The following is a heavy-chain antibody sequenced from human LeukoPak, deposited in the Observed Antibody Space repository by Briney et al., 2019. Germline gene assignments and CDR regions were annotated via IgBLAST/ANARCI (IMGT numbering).Heavy chain of an antibody. D-gene: IGHD2-8*01. J-gene: IGHJ4*02. Sequence: GGSLRLSCEASGFKFGDYFMSWIRQFPGKGLEWIAFINGPSTNIDYADSVRGRFIISRDNGKNSLYLRMHSLRTEDTAVYYCATSRVYDYWGQGALVTVSS. V-gene: IGHV3-11*04. CDR3: ATSRVYDY. CDR1: GFKFGDYF. CDR2: INGPSTNI.